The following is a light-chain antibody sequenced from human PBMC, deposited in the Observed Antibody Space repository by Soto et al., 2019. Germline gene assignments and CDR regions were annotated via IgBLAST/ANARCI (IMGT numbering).Light chain of an antibody. CDR3: QPYDTLPTIT. CDR1: QDISNY. Sequence: DIEVTQAPPSMSASVGDRVTINCQASQDISNYLNWYQTTPGKAPKLRSYESSNLETGFPSRFSVNGSGTDFTFTISILQTEYIPTSYYQPYDTLPTITFGQRKRLEIK. CDR2: ESS. J-gene: IGKJ5*01. V-gene: IGKV1-33*01.